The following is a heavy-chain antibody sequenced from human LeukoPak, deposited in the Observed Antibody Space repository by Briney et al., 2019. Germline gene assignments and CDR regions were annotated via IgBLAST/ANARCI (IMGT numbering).Heavy chain of an antibody. Sequence: KTSETLSLTCTVSGDSVSSGTYYWSWIRQPPGKGLEWIGYIYYSGSTNYNPSLKSRVSVSVDTSKNQFSLKLSSVTAADTAVYYCAREAYMSSSWLYFDYWGQGTLVTVSS. D-gene: IGHD6-13*01. V-gene: IGHV4-61*01. CDR3: AREAYMSSSWLYFDY. J-gene: IGHJ4*02. CDR1: GDSVSSGTYY. CDR2: IYYSGST.